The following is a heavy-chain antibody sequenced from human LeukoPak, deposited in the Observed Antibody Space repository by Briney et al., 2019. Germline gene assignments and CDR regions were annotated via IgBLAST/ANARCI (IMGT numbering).Heavy chain of an antibody. CDR1: GFTFSSYG. D-gene: IGHD5-12*01. Sequence: GGSLRLSCAASGFTFSSYGMHWVRQAPGKGLEWVAGVSFDGTNYYYPDSVKGRFTISRDNSKNALYLQMNSLRAEDTAVYFCAKSNSGYNYIDFWGQGALVTVSS. V-gene: IGHV3-33*06. J-gene: IGHJ4*02. CDR3: AKSNSGYNYIDF. CDR2: VSFDGTNY.